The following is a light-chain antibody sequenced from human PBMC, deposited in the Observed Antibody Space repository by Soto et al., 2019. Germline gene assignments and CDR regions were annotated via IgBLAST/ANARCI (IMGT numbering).Light chain of an antibody. J-gene: IGLJ2*01. CDR3: QSYDAGIHVV. CDR1: SGSIASNY. Sequence: NFMLTQPHSVSESPGKTVTISCTRSSGSIASNYVQWYQQRPGSAPTTVIYEDNQRPSGVPDRFSGSIDSSSNSASLTISGLQTEDEADYYCQSYDAGIHVVFGGGTKLTVL. V-gene: IGLV6-57*04. CDR2: EDN.